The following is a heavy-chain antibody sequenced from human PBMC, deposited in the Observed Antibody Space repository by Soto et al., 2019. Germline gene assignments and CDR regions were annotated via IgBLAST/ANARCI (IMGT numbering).Heavy chain of an antibody. Sequence: QVQLVQSGAEVKKPGSSVTVSCKASGGTFSSYAISWVRQAPGQGLEWMGGIIPIFGTAKYAQKVQGRVTITADESTSTAYMELSSLRSEYTAVYYCARVGSSGWNYYYYGMDVWGQGTTVTVSS. V-gene: IGHV1-69*01. D-gene: IGHD6-19*01. J-gene: IGHJ6*02. CDR1: GGTFSSYA. CDR3: ARVGSSGWNYYYYGMDV. CDR2: IIPIFGTA.